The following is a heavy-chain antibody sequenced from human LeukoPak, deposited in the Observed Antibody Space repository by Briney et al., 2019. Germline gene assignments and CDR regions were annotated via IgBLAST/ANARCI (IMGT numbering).Heavy chain of an antibody. J-gene: IGHJ5*02. D-gene: IGHD3-9*01. V-gene: IGHV3-7*01. CDR2: IKQDGSES. CDR3: ARDLGRERYFDWLLANRGLT. CDR1: GFTFSSSW. Sequence: TGGSLRLSCAASGFTFSSSWMSWVRQAPRKGLEWVANIKQDGSESHYVDSVKGRFTISRGNAKNSLYLQMNSLRAEDTAVYYCARDLGRERYFDWLLANRGLTWGQGTLVTVSS.